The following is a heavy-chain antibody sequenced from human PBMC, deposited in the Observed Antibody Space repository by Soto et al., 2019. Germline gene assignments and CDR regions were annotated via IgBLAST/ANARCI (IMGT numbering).Heavy chain of an antibody. Sequence: GGSLSLSCAASGFTFDDYTMHWVRQAPGKGLEWVSLISWDGGSTYYAASVKGRFTISRDNSKNSLYLQMNSLRTEDTAVYYCAKDTRRYFDWTPHCYFDLWGRGTLVTVSS. D-gene: IGHD3-9*01. CDR2: ISWDGGST. CDR1: GFTFDDYT. CDR3: AKDTRRYFDWTPHCYFDL. V-gene: IGHV3-43*01. J-gene: IGHJ2*01.